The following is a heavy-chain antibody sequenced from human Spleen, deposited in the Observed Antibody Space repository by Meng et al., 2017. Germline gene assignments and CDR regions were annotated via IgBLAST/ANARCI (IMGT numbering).Heavy chain of an antibody. V-gene: IGHV3-48*03. J-gene: IGHJ4*02. CDR2: ISRSGDVR. CDR3: ARSPIDKYDLSALPLDY. CDR1: GFGFSSYE. Sequence: GESLKISCAASGFGFSSYEMSWVRQAPGKGLEWVSYISRSGDVRYSADSVKGRFTISRDNAKNTVFLQINSLRVEDTAVYYCARSPIDKYDLSALPLDYWGQGTLVTVSS. D-gene: IGHD3-16*01.